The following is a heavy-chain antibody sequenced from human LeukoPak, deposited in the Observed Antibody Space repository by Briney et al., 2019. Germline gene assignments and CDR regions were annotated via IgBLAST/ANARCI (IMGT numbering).Heavy chain of an antibody. CDR3: ARDINWNDDWFDP. Sequence: PSETLSLTCTVSGGSISSSSYYWGWIRQPPGKGLEWIGSIYYSGSTYYNPSLKSRVTISVDTSKNQFSLKLSSVTAADTAVYYCARDINWNDDWFDPWGQGTLVTVSS. J-gene: IGHJ5*02. D-gene: IGHD1-1*01. V-gene: IGHV4-39*07. CDR2: IYYSGST. CDR1: GGSISSSSYY.